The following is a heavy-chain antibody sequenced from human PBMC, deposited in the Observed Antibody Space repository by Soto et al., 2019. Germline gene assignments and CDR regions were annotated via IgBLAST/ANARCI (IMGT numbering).Heavy chain of an antibody. CDR3: AKDLGFRYYGREGAFDV. CDR1: GNTFSSYG. CDR2: ISYDGSNK. V-gene: IGHV3-30*18. D-gene: IGHD3-10*01. J-gene: IGHJ3*01. Sequence: QVQLVESGGGGVQPGRSLRLSCAASGNTFSSYGMHWVRQAPGKGLEWVAVISYDGSNKYYVDSVKGRFTISRDNSKNTLYLQMNSLRPEDTAVYYCAKDLGFRYYGREGAFDVWGQGTMVIVSS.